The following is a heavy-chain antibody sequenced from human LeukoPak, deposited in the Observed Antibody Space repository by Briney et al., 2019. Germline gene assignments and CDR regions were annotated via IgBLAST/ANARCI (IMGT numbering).Heavy chain of an antibody. CDR2: ISLRGLT. CDR1: GGSISGTNW. J-gene: IGHJ4*02. V-gene: IGHV4-4*02. D-gene: IGHD1-26*01. Sequence: KASETLSLTCGVSGGSISGTNWWSWVRQPPGQGLEWIGEISLRGLTNYNPSLRSRLTMSLDESKNQVSLNLTSVTAADTAVYNCSRESGPFSPFGFWGQGTLVSVHS. CDR3: SRESGPFSPFGF.